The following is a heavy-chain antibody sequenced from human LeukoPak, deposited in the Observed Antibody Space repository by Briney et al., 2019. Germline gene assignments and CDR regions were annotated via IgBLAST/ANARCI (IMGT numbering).Heavy chain of an antibody. D-gene: IGHD2-2*01. Sequence: QPGGSLRLSCAASGFTFSSYAMSWVRQAPGKGLEWVSTIGGSGSSTYYADYVKGRFTISRDNSKNTLYLQMNSLRAEDTAVYYCAKGRDTTNFYDYWGLGTLVTVSS. CDR3: AKGRDTTNFYDY. J-gene: IGHJ4*02. CDR1: GFTFSSYA. CDR2: IGGSGSST. V-gene: IGHV3-23*01.